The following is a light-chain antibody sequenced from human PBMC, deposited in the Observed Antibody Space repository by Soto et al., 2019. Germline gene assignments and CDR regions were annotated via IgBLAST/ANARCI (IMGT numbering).Light chain of an antibody. CDR2: DVS. J-gene: IGLJ2*01. V-gene: IGLV2-14*01. CDR3: SSYTSSSTLL. CDR1: SSDVGGYNY. Sequence: QSALTQPASVSGPPGQSITISCTGTSSDVGGYNYVSWYQQHPGKAPKLMIYDVSNRPSGVSNRFSGSKSGNTASLTISGLQAEDEADYYCSSYTSSSTLLVGGGTKVTVL.